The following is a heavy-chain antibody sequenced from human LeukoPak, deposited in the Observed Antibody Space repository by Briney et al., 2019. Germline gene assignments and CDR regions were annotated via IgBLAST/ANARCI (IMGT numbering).Heavy chain of an antibody. CDR3: ARDLKWPLVGKDRSVSYLSY. J-gene: IGHJ4*02. V-gene: IGHV1-46*01. CDR1: GYTFTSHY. D-gene: IGHD3-22*01. Sequence: ASVKVSCKASGYTFTSHYMHWVRQAPGQGLEWMGLINPSGGTTSYAQKFQGRVTMTRDTSTATVYMELSGLRSEDTAVYYCARDLKWPLVGKDRSVSYLSYWGQGTLVTVSS. CDR2: INPSGGTT.